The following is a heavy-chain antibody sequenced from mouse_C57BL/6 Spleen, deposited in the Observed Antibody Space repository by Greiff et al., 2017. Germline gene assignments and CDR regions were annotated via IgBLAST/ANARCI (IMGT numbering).Heavy chain of an antibody. J-gene: IGHJ2*01. Sequence: QVQLQQSGAELMKPGASVKLSCKATGYTFTGYWLEWVKQRPGHGLEWIGEILPGSGSTNYNEKFKGKATFTADTSSNTAYMQLSSLTTEDSAIYYCATTGLITTDPYYFDYWGQGTTLTVSS. CDR3: ATTGLITTDPYYFDY. V-gene: IGHV1-9*01. D-gene: IGHD1-1*01. CDR2: ILPGSGST. CDR1: GYTFTGYW.